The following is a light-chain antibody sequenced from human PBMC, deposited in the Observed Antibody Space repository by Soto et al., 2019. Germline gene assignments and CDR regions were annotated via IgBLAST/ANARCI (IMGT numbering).Light chain of an antibody. CDR2: DAS. CDR3: QQYDNLPLT. CDR1: QDISNY. J-gene: IGKJ4*01. V-gene: IGKV1-33*01. Sequence: DIQMTQSPSSLSASVGDRVTITCQASQDISNYLNWYQQKPGKAPKLLIYDASNLETGVPSRFSGSXSGTDFTFTISSLQXXXIATYYCQQYDNLPLTFGGGTKVEIK.